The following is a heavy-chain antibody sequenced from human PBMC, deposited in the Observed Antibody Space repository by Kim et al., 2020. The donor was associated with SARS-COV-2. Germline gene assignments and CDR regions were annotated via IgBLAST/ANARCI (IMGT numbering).Heavy chain of an antibody. CDR1: GYSFTTYW. V-gene: IGHV5-51*01. D-gene: IGHD3-10*01. J-gene: IGHJ3*02. CDR3: ARPQYYYGSGSYSGLRGGFDI. CDR2: IYPGDSDT. Sequence: GESLKISCQGSGYSFTTYWIGWVRQMPGKGLEWMGIIYPGDSDTRCSPSFQGQVTISADKSISTAYLQWSSLKASDTAIYYCARPQYYYGSGSYSGLRGGFDIWGQGTMVTVSS.